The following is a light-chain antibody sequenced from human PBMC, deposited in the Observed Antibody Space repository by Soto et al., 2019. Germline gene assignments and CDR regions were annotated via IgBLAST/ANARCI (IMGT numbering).Light chain of an antibody. J-gene: IGKJ1*01. V-gene: IGKV1-5*01. CDR3: QQYNGYSTWT. Sequence: DIHLTQSPSTLSASVGDRVTITCRASQSVSIWLAWYRQRPGKAPEVLVWDASSLQRGVPSRFSGSGSGTEFTLTISSLQPDDFATYYCQQYNGYSTWTFGQGTKVEIK. CDR2: DAS. CDR1: QSVSIW.